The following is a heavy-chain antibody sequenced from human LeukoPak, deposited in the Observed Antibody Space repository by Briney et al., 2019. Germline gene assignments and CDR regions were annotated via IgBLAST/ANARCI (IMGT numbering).Heavy chain of an antibody. D-gene: IGHD3-10*01. Sequence: GGSLRLSCAASGFTFSSYGMHWVRQAPGKGLEWVAVILYDGSNTYYADSVKGRFTISRDNSKNMLYLQMNSLRAEDTAVYYCAKPYSYGSRSYMDYWGQGTLVTVSS. V-gene: IGHV3-30*18. CDR3: AKPYSYGSRSYMDY. J-gene: IGHJ4*02. CDR1: GFTFSSYG. CDR2: ILYDGSNT.